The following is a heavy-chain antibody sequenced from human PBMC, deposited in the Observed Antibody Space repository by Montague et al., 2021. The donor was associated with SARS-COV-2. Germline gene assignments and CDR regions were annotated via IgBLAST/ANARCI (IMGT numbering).Heavy chain of an antibody. CDR1: GGSFSGYY. CDR3: ARGLSGSYSGGWVPVALFDFYYYMDV. Sequence: SETLSLTRAVYGGSFSGYYWSWIRRPPGKGLEWIGESNHSGGTNYNPDLKGRVTISVDTSKSQFSLKLTSVTAADTAVYYCARGLSGSYSGGWVPVALFDFYYYMDVWAKGTTVTVSS. V-gene: IGHV4-34*01. CDR2: SNHSGGT. J-gene: IGHJ6*03. D-gene: IGHD6-25*01.